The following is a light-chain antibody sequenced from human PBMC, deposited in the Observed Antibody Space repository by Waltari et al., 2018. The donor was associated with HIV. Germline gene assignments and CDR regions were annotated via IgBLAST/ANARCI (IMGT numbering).Light chain of an antibody. J-gene: IGKJ4*01. V-gene: IGKV4-1*01. CDR1: KIILNTSNKKNY. CDR2: WAS. CDR3: QQYFGIPLT. Sequence: VRTRPQEPLAGSRGERPATTGGSGKIILNTSNKKNYLAWYQVKPGQAPRLLIYWASTRESGVPGRFSGSASGTDFTLTITSLQAEDVATYYCQQYFGIPLTFGGGTKV.